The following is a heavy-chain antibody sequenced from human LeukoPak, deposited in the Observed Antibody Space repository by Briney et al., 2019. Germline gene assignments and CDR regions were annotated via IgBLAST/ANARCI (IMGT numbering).Heavy chain of an antibody. Sequence: GESLKISCEASGYSFTTYWIGWVRRMPGKGLEWMGIIHPGDSDTRYSPSFQGQVTISADKSINTAYLQWSSLKASDTAMYYCARFAYGNGNFPGHYWGQGTLVTVSS. CDR2: IHPGDSDT. CDR3: ARFAYGNGNFPGHY. D-gene: IGHD2/OR15-2a*01. CDR1: GYSFTTYW. V-gene: IGHV5-51*01. J-gene: IGHJ4*02.